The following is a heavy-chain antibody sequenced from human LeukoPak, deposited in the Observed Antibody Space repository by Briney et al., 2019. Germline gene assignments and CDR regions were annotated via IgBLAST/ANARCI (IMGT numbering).Heavy chain of an antibody. Sequence: PGRSLRLSCAASGFTFSSYGMHWVRQAPGKGLEWVAFIRYDGSNKYYADSVKGRFTISRDNSKNTLYLQMNSLRAEDTAVYYCAKDYGGNSGLDYWGQGTLVTVSS. CDR1: GFTFSSYG. J-gene: IGHJ4*02. D-gene: IGHD4-23*01. CDR2: IRYDGSNK. CDR3: AKDYGGNSGLDY. V-gene: IGHV3-30*02.